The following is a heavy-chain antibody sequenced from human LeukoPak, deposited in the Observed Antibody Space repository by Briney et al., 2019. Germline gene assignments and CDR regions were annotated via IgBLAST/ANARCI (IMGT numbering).Heavy chain of an antibody. D-gene: IGHD5-12*01. Sequence: ASVKVSCKASGYTFTGYYMHWVRQAPGQGLEWMGWINPNSGGTNYAQKFQGRVTMTRDTSISTAYMELSRLRSDDTAVYYCARDRGGYDSFGYWGQGTLVTVSS. CDR1: GYTFTGYY. J-gene: IGHJ4*02. CDR3: ARDRGGYDSFGY. CDR2: INPNSGGT. V-gene: IGHV1-2*02.